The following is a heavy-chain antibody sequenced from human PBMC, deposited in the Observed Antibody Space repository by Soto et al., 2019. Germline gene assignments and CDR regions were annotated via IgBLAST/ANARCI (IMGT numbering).Heavy chain of an antibody. J-gene: IGHJ4*02. CDR1: GFIFNRFW. CDR3: AKDAWYYDSSGYYSC. Sequence: WSLRLSCAASGFIFNRFWMSWVRQAPGKGLECVANIKEDGSDKYYVGSVKGRFTISRDNGKNSLYLQMNSLRAEETAVYYCAKDAWYYDSSGYYSCWGQGTRVTVSS. V-gene: IGHV3-7*03. CDR2: IKEDGSDK. D-gene: IGHD3-22*01.